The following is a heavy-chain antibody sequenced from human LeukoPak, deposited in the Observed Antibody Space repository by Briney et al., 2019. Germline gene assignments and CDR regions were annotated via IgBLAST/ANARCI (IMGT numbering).Heavy chain of an antibody. CDR3: ARAEARRPAFDI. D-gene: IGHD6-6*01. CDR1: GFTFSSYA. Sequence: GGSLRLSCAASGFTFSSYAMHWVRQAPGKGLEWVAVISYDGSNKYYADSVKGRFTISRDNAKNSLYLQMNSLRAEDTAVYCCARAEARRPAFDIWGQGTMVTVSS. CDR2: ISYDGSNK. J-gene: IGHJ3*02. V-gene: IGHV3-30-3*01.